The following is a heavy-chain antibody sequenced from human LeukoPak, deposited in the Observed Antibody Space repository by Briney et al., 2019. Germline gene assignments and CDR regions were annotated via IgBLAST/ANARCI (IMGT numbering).Heavy chain of an antibody. V-gene: IGHV4-4*02. CDR1: GGSISSSNW. CDR3: ARDSLAAAGPDYPRYYYYYMDV. D-gene: IGHD6-13*01. CDR2: IYHSGST. Sequence: SETLSLTCAVSGGSISSSNWWSWVRQPPGKGLEWIGEIYHSGSTNYNPSLKSRVTISVDKSKNQFSLKLSSVTAADTAVYYCARDSLAAAGPDYPRYYYYYMDVWGKGTTVTVSS. J-gene: IGHJ6*03.